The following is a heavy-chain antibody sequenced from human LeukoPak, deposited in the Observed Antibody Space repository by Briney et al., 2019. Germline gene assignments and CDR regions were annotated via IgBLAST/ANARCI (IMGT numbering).Heavy chain of an antibody. CDR2: ISYSGST. V-gene: IGHV4-59*08. Sequence: SETLALTCTVSGGSISSYYWSWIRQPPGKGLEWIGYISYSGSTYYNPSLKSRVTISVDTSKSQFSLKLSSVTAADTAVYYCARLGDSTSRLYYFDYWGQGTLVTVSS. D-gene: IGHD6-6*01. J-gene: IGHJ4*02. CDR1: GGSISSYY. CDR3: ARLGDSTSRLYYFDY.